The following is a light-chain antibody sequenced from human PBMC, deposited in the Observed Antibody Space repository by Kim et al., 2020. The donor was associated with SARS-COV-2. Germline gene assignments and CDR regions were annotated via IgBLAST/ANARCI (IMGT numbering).Light chain of an antibody. CDR1: SSDVGGYNY. Sequence: QSVTISCTGTSSDVGGYNYLSGYQQHPGQAPKLMIYAVSKRPSGVPDRFSGSKSGNTASLTISGLQADDEAEYYCCSYAVSYPSKVFGTGTKVTVL. CDR2: AVS. J-gene: IGLJ1*01. V-gene: IGLV2-11*03. CDR3: CSYAVSYPSKV.